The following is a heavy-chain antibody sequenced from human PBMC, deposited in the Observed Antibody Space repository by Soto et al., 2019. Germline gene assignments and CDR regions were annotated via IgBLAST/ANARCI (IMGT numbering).Heavy chain of an antibody. CDR2: ISYDGTNR. V-gene: IGHV3-30*18. J-gene: IGHJ5*02. CDR3: AKDFGGCSSGVCLHNWFDP. D-gene: IGHD2-8*01. Sequence: QVQLVESGGGVVQPGRSLRLSCAASGFTFSSFGVHWVRQAPGKGLEWVAVISYDGTNRYYEDSVKGRFTISRDNSRKMVYLQMDSLRAEDTAVYYCAKDFGGCSSGVCLHNWFDPWGQGTLVTVSS. CDR1: GFTFSSFG.